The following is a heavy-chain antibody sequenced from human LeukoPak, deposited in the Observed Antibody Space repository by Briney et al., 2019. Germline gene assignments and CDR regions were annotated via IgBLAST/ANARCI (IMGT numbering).Heavy chain of an antibody. V-gene: IGHV3-23*01. D-gene: IGHD4-17*01. J-gene: IGHJ4*02. Sequence: GGSLRLSCAASGFTFSTYRMHWVRQAPGKGLEWVSTIRNSGSSTSYADSVKGRFTISRDNSKNTLYLQLNSLRADDTALYYCAKQSHDYGGYMDFWGQGTLVTVSS. CDR1: GFTFSTYR. CDR3: AKQSHDYGGYMDF. CDR2: IRNSGSST.